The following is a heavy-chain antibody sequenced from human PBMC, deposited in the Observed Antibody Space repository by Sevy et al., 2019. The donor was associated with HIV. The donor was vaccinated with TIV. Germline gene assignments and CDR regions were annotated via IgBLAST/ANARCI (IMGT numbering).Heavy chain of an antibody. J-gene: IGHJ4*02. CDR2: ISNDGSNK. Sequence: GGSLRLSCAASGFTFSNIAIHWVRQAPGKGLEWVSVISNDGSNKDYADSVKGRFTVSRDNSKNTLFLQLNSLRAEDQGGYYCAGGLHLITFGGLIVVDGIDYWGQGTLVTVSS. CDR1: GFTFSNIA. V-gene: IGHV3-30-3*01. D-gene: IGHD3-16*02. CDR3: AGGLHLITFGGLIVVDGIDY.